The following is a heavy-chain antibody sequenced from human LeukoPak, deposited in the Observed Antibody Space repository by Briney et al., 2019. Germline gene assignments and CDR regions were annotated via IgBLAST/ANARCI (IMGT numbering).Heavy chain of an antibody. CDR1: GYTFTSYG. V-gene: IGHV1-18*01. J-gene: IGHJ4*02. D-gene: IGHD3/OR15-3a*01. Sequence: ASVKVSCKASGYTFTSYGISWVRQAPGQGLEWMGWISTYTGNTNHAQKVQGRVTMTTDTSTSTAYMEVRSLRSDDTAVYFCARYMDWQGTPDYWGQGTLVAVSS. CDR2: ISTYTGNT. CDR3: ARYMDWQGTPDY.